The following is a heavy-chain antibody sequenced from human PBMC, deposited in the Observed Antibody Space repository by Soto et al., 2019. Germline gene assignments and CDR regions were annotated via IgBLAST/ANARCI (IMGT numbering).Heavy chain of an antibody. CDR2: IWYDGSNK. Sequence: QVQLVESGGGVVQPGRSLRGSCAASGFTFSSYGMHWVRQAPGKGLEWVAVIWYDGSNKYYADSVKGRFTISRDNSKNTRYLQMNSLRAEDTAVYYCVAARPEVDYWGQGTLVTVSS. CDR1: GFTFSSYG. CDR3: VAARPEVDY. V-gene: IGHV3-33*01. J-gene: IGHJ4*02. D-gene: IGHD6-6*01.